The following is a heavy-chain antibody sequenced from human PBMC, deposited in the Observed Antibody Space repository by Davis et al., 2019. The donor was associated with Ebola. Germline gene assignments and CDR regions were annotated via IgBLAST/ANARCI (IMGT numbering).Heavy chain of an antibody. CDR3: ARDERYCSSTSCSHYYYYGMDV. J-gene: IGHJ6*02. D-gene: IGHD2-2*01. V-gene: IGHV4-61*01. CDR1: GGSVSSGSYY. CDR2: IYYSGST. Sequence: PSETLSLTCTVSGGSVSSGSYYWSWIRQPPGKGLEWIGYIYYSGSTNYNPSLKSRVTISVDTSKNQFSLKLSSVTAADTAVYYCARDERYCSSTSCSHYYYYGMDVWGQGTTVTVSS.